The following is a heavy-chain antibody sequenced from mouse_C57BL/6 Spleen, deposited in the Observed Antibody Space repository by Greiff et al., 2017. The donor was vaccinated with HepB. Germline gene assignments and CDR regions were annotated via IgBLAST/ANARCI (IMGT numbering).Heavy chain of an antibody. CDR3: ASSPYYGSSYVDY. D-gene: IGHD1-1*01. CDR1: GFTFSDYG. CDR2: ISSGSSTI. J-gene: IGHJ2*01. V-gene: IGHV5-17*01. Sequence: EVMLVESGGGLVKPGGSLKLSCAASGFTFSDYGMHWVRQAPENGLEWVAYISSGSSTIYYADTVKGRFTISRDNAKNTLFLQMTSLRSEDTAMYYCASSPYYGSSYVDYWGQGTTLTVSS.